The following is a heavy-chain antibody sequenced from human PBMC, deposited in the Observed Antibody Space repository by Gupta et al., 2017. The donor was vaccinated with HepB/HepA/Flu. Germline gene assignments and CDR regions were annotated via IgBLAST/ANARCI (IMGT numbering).Heavy chain of an antibody. CDR2: IKEDGNDK. V-gene: IGHV3-7*01. Sequence: EVHLVESGGGLVQPGGSLSLSCAASGFTFSTYLMAWVRQAPGKGLEWVASIKEDGNDKYYLDSVKGRFTISRDNAKNSLYLQMNSLRAEDTALYYCARRNLQSPGDYWGQGTLVTVSS. J-gene: IGHJ4*02. CDR1: GFTFSTYL. CDR3: ARRNLQSPGDY. D-gene: IGHD5-24*01.